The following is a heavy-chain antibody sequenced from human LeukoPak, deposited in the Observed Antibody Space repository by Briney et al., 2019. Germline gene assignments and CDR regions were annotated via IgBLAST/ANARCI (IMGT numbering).Heavy chain of an antibody. Sequence: GGSLRLSCAASGFTFSSYAMSWVRQAPGRGLEWVSAISGSGGSTYYADSVKGRFTISRDNSKNTLYLQMNSLRAEDTAVYYCAKLGDGYSYGYFDYWGQGTLVTVSS. CDR3: AKLGDGYSYGYFDY. CDR1: GFTFSSYA. CDR2: ISGSGGST. V-gene: IGHV3-23*01. J-gene: IGHJ4*02. D-gene: IGHD5-18*01.